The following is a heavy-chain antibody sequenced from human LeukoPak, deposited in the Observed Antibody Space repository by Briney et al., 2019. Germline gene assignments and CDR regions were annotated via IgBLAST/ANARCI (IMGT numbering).Heavy chain of an antibody. J-gene: IGHJ3*02. CDR3: ARDLWSDAFDI. V-gene: IGHV3-74*01. D-gene: IGHD3-10*01. Sequence: PGGSLRLSCAASGFTFSSYWMHWVRQAPGKGLVWVSRINSDGSSTSYADSVKGRFTISRDNAKNTVYLQMYSLRAEDTAVYFCARDLWSDAFDIWGQGTMVTVSS. CDR1: GFTFSSYW. CDR2: INSDGSST.